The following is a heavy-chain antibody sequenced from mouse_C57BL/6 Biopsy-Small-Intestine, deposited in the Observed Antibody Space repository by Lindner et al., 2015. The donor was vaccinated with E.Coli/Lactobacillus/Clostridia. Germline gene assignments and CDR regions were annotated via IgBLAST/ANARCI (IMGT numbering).Heavy chain of an antibody. Sequence: VQLQESGAELVKPGASVKISCKASGYAFSNYWMNWVKQRPGKGLEWIGQIFPGDGDTNFNGKFKGKATLTADKSSSTAYMQLSSLTSEDSAVYFCARGLITTVGYFDVWGTGTTVTVSS. D-gene: IGHD1-1*01. V-gene: IGHV1-80*01. CDR1: GYAFSNYW. J-gene: IGHJ1*03. CDR3: ARGLITTVGYFDV. CDR2: IFPGDGDT.